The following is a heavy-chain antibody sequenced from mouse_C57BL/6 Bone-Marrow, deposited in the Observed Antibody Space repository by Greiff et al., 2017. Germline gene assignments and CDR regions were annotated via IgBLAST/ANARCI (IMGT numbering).Heavy chain of an antibody. D-gene: IGHD2-2*01. V-gene: IGHV1-69*01. J-gene: IGHJ2*01. CDR1: GYTFTSYW. CDR2: IDPSDSYT. Sequence: QVQLQQPGAELVMPGASVKLSCKASGYTFTSYWMHWVKQRPGQGLEWIGEIDPSDSYTNYNQKFKGKSTLTVDKSSSTAYMQLSSLTSEDSAVYYCARYGYDGDYVDYWGQGTTLTVSS. CDR3: ARYGYDGDYVDY.